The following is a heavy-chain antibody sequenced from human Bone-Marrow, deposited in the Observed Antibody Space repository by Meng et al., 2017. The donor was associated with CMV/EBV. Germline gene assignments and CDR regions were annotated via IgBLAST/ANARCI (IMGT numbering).Heavy chain of an antibody. D-gene: IGHD1-26*01. J-gene: IGHJ4*02. V-gene: IGHV3-66*02. CDR1: GFTVSGNY. CDR2: IYSGGST. CDR3: ARASSGSAKWSADY. Sequence: GGSLRLSCAASGFTVSGNYMSWVRQAPGKGLEWVSVIYSGGSTYYADSVKGRFTISRDNSKNTLYLQMNSLRAEDMAVYYCARASSGSAKWSADYWGQGTLVTVSS.